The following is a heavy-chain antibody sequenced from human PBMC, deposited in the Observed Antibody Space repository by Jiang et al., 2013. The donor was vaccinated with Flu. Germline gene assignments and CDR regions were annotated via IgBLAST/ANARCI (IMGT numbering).Heavy chain of an antibody. J-gene: IGHJ6*04. D-gene: IGHD2-2*01. CDR2: ISYDGSNK. V-gene: IGHV3-30*01. CDR1: GFTFSSYA. CDR3: ARDIVVVPAATNYYYYGMDV. Sequence: QLVESGGGVVQPGRSLRLSCAASGFTFSSYAMHWVRQAPGKGLEWVAVISYDGSNKYYADSMKGRFTISRDNSKNTLYLQMNSLRAEDTAVYYCARDIVVVPAATNYYYYGMDVWGKGTTVTVSS.